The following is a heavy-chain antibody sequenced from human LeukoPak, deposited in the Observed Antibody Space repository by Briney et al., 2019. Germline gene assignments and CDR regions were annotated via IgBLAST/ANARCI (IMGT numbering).Heavy chain of an antibody. V-gene: IGHV1-2*02. CDR2: INSNSGGT. D-gene: IGHD5-18*01. Sequence: GASVKVSCKASGYTFIDYYIHWVRQAPGQGLEWMGWINSNSGGTNYAQKFQGRVTMTRDTSVSSAYMEVSSLRSDDTAVYYCARGGWSGYSYGSEPEKYFDYWGQGTLVTISS. CDR3: ARGGWSGYSYGSEPEKYFDY. J-gene: IGHJ4*02. CDR1: GYTFIDYY.